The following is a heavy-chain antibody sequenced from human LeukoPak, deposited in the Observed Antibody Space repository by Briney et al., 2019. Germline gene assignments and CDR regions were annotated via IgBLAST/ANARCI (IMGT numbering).Heavy chain of an antibody. CDR1: GGSFSGYY. V-gene: IGHV4-59*01. Sequence: SETLSPTCAVYGGSFSGYYWSWIRQPPGKGRVWIGYIYYSVTTNYNPSLKSRVTISVDTSKNQFSLKLSSVTAADTAVYYCARGVYIAAAQYGYWGQGTLVTVSS. J-gene: IGHJ4*02. CDR3: ARGVYIAAAQYGY. D-gene: IGHD6-13*01. CDR2: IYYSVTT.